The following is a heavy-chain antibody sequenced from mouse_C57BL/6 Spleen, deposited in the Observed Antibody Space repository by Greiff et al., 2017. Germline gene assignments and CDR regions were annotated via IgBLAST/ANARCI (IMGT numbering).Heavy chain of an antibody. V-gene: IGHV5-16*01. Sequence: EVMLVESEGGLVQPGSSMKLSCTASGFTFSDYYMAWVRQVPEKGLEWVANINYDGSSTYYLDSLKSRFIISRDNAKNILYLQMSSLKSEDTATYYCARDDGYLYFDYWGQGTTLTVSS. J-gene: IGHJ2*01. CDR3: ARDDGYLYFDY. CDR2: INYDGSST. CDR1: GFTFSDYY. D-gene: IGHD2-3*01.